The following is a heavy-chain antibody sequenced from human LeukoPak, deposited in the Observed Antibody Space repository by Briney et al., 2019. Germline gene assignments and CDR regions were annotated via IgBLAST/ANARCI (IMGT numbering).Heavy chain of an antibody. V-gene: IGHV1-18*01. CDR3: ARDKAISSGWSYYYYYYGMDV. CDR1: GYTFTSYG. Sequence: AASVKVSCKASGYTFTSYGISWVRQAPGQGLEWMGWISAYNGNTNYAQKPQGRVTMTTDTSTSTAYMELRSLRSDDTAVYYCARDKAISSGWSYYYYYYGMDVWGQGTTVTVSS. CDR2: ISAYNGNT. D-gene: IGHD6-19*01. J-gene: IGHJ6*02.